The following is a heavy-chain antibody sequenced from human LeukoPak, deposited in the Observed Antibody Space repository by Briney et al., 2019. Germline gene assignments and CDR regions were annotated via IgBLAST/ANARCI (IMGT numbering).Heavy chain of an antibody. CDR3: AKDPSGSYGGFDY. Sequence: GGSLRLSCAASGFTFSSYSMNWVRQAPGKGLEWVSAISGSGGSTYYADSVKGRFTISRDNSKNTLYLQMNSLRAEDTAVYYCAKDPSGSYGGFDYWGQGTLVTVSS. V-gene: IGHV3-23*01. D-gene: IGHD1-26*01. CDR1: GFTFSSYS. J-gene: IGHJ4*02. CDR2: ISGSGGST.